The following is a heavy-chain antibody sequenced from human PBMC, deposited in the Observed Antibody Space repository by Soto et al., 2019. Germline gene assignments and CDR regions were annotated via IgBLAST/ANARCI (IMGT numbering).Heavy chain of an antibody. D-gene: IGHD6-6*01. CDR2: IYYSGTT. Sequence: PSETLSLTCTVSGGSISRGDYYWSWIRQPPGKGLEWIGYIYYSGTTNYSPSLKSRVSISVDTSKNQFSLNLTSLTAADTAVYYCARAPKVSGSAQTRPDFWGQGSLVTVSS. CDR1: GGSISRGDYY. V-gene: IGHV4-30-4*01. CDR3: ARAPKVSGSAQTRPDF. J-gene: IGHJ4*02.